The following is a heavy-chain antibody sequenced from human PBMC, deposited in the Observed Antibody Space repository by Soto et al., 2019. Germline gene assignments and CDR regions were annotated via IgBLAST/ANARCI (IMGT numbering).Heavy chain of an antibody. V-gene: IGHV3-11*01. D-gene: IGHD6-19*01. CDR1: GFTFGDYE. Sequence: QVQLVEPGGGLVQPGGSLRLSCAASGFTFGDYEMSWIRQDAGKGPEWVSLLSRSGNTIYYADSVTGRFSIARDHAENIQCLQMESLGVDDWATYFCARSRGWYEADAFVMWGQGTMVTVS. CDR3: ARSRGWYEADAFVM. CDR2: LSRSGNTI. J-gene: IGHJ3*02.